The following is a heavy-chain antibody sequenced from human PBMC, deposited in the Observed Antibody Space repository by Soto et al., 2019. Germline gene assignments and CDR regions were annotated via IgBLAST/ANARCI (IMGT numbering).Heavy chain of an antibody. J-gene: IGHJ5*02. D-gene: IGHD3-3*01. CDR2: ISSSSSTI. CDR1: GFTFSSNS. Sequence: EVQVVESGGGLVQPGGSLRLSCAASGFTFSSNSMNWVRQAPGKGLEWISYISSSSSTIYADSVKGRFTISRDNAKNSLYMQMNSPRDEDTAVYYCARVIWSGHLTSDLRGQGTLVTVSS. V-gene: IGHV3-48*02. CDR3: ARVIWSGHLTSDL.